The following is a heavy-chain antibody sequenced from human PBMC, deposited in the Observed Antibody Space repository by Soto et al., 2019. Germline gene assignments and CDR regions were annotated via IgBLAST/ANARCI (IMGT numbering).Heavy chain of an antibody. CDR1: GDTLSTYY. J-gene: IGHJ4*02. Sequence: VQLVQSGAEVKRPGASVKISCKASGDTLSTYYMHWARQAPGQGLEWMGIINPRSGKTNYPQKFQGRVTMTRDTSTTTVYMELSTLRSEDTAIYYCARGVAYSDSSGYPFDYWGQGTLVTVSS. D-gene: IGHD3-22*01. CDR3: ARGVAYSDSSGYPFDY. CDR2: INPRSGKT. V-gene: IGHV1-46*01.